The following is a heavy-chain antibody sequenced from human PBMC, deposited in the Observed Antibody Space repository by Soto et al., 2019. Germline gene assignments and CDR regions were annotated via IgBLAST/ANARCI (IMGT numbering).Heavy chain of an antibody. CDR2: ISAYNGNT. CDR3: ARGVTSGSFPPFDL. J-gene: IGHJ4*02. D-gene: IGHD1-26*01. V-gene: IGHV1-18*01. Sequence: ASVKVSCKASGYTFTNFGISWVRQAPGQGLEWMGWISAYNGNTNYAQNFQGRVTMTTDTSTSTVYLELSSLRFDDTAVYYCARGVTSGSFPPFDLWGQGTLVTVSS. CDR1: GYTFTNFG.